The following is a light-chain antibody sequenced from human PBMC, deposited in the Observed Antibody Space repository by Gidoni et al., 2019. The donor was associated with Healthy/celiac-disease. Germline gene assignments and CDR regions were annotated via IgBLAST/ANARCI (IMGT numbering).Light chain of an antibody. Sequence: EIVLTQSPGTLSLSPGERATLSCRASQRVSSSYLAWYQQKPGQAPRLLIYGASSRATGIPDRFSGSVSGTDFTLTISRLEPEDFAVYYCQQYGSSPGTFGQGTKLEIQ. V-gene: IGKV3-20*01. CDR1: QRVSSSY. CDR2: GAS. CDR3: QQYGSSPGT. J-gene: IGKJ2*01.